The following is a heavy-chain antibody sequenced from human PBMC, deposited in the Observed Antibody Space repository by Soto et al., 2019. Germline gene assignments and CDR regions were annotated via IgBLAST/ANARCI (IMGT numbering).Heavy chain of an antibody. Sequence: EVQLVESGGGLVQPGGSLRLSCAASGFTFSDYHMHWVRQAAGKGLEWVAAIDTSGHTFYLGSVRGRFTVSRDDPRSSFHLQMSTLTPEDTAVYYCARLEIIGVNFFEHWGRGVLVTVSS. CDR1: GFTFSDYH. D-gene: IGHD3-10*01. CDR3: ARLEIIGVNFFEH. CDR2: IDTSGHT. V-gene: IGHV3-13*01. J-gene: IGHJ5*02.